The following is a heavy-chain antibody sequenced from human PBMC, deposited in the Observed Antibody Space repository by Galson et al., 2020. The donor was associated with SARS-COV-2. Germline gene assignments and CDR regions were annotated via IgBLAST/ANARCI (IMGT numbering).Heavy chain of an antibody. J-gene: IGHJ4*02. V-gene: IGHV3-21*01. CDR3: ARESGYNYGYFDY. D-gene: IGHD5-12*01. CDR2: ISSSSSYI. Sequence: GESLKISCAASGFTFSSYSMNWVRQAPGKGLEWVSSISSSSSYIYYADSVKGRFTISRDNAKNSLYLQMNSLRAEDTAVYYCARESGYNYGYFDYWGQGTLVTVSS. CDR1: GFTFSSYS.